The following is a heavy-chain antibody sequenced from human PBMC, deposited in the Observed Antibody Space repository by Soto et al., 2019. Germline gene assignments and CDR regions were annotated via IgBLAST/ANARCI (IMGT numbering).Heavy chain of an antibody. D-gene: IGHD3-3*01. V-gene: IGHV3-30*03. CDR1: GFTFSSYG. Sequence: QVQLVESGGGVVQPGRSLRLSCAASGFTFSSYGMHWVHQAPGKGLEWVAVISYDGSNKYYADSVKGRFTISRDNSKNTLYLQMNSLRAEDTAVYYCASGSTIFGVVIIGFFDYWGQGTLVTVSS. J-gene: IGHJ4*02. CDR3: ASGSTIFGVVIIGFFDY. CDR2: ISYDGSNK.